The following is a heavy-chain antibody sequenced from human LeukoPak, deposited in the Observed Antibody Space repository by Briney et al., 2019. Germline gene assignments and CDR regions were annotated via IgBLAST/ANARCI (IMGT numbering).Heavy chain of an antibody. Sequence: GASVKVSCKASGGTFSSYAISWVRQAPGQGLEWMGWINTNTGNPTYAQGFTGPFVFSLDTSVSTAYLQISSLKAEDTAVYYCARGRGGSSKRGYYFDYWGQGTLVTVSS. CDR1: GGTFSSYA. CDR3: ARGRGGSSKRGYYFDY. J-gene: IGHJ4*02. CDR2: INTNTGNP. D-gene: IGHD6-6*01. V-gene: IGHV7-4-1*02.